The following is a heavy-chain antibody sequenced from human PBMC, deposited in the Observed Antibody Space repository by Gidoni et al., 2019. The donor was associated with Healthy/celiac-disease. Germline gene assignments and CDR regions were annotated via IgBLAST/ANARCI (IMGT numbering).Heavy chain of an antibody. CDR2: IIPIFGTA. V-gene: IGHV1-69*06. CDR3: ASRGNWNDVDY. CDR1: GGTFSSYA. Sequence: QVQLVQSWAELKKPGSSVKVSCKASGGTFSSYAISWVRQATGQGLEWMGGIIPIFGTANYAQKFQGRVTITADKSTSTAYMELSSLRSEDTAVYYCASRGNWNDVDYWGQGTLVTVSS. J-gene: IGHJ4*02. D-gene: IGHD1-1*01.